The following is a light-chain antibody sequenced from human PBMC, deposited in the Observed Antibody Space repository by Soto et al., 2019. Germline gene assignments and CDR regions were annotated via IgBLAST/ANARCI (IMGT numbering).Light chain of an antibody. CDR3: QQYNMYPLT. CDR1: QDINSY. CDR2: AAS. V-gene: IGKV1D-16*01. Sequence: DVQMTQSPSSLSASVGDRVTITCRASQDINSYLAWYQQKPGNAPKSLIYAASSLQTGVPSRFSGSESGTDFTLTISNLQPEDSATYYCQQYNMYPLTFGGGTKVEIK. J-gene: IGKJ4*01.